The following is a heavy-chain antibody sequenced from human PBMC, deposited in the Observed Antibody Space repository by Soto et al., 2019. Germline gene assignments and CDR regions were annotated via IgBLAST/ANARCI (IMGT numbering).Heavy chain of an antibody. Sequence: GGSLRLSCAASGFTFSSYDMNWVRQAPGKGLEWVSYISSGSSRIFYADSVKGRFTISRDNAKNSLYLQMDSLRDEDTAVYYCARVIYGGWATIKDYYYYAMDVWGQGTTVTVSS. CDR2: ISSGSSRI. V-gene: IGHV3-48*02. CDR1: GFTFSSYD. J-gene: IGHJ6*02. CDR3: ARVIYGGWATIKDYYYYAMDV. D-gene: IGHD5-12*01.